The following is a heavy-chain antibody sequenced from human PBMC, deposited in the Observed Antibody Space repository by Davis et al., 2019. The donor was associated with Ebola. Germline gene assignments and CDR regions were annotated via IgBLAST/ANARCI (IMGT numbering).Heavy chain of an antibody. Sequence: AASVTVSCKASGYTFTSYAMHWVRQAPGQRLEWMGWINAGNGNTKYSQKFQGRVTVTRDTSASTAYVELSSLRSEDTAVYYCARGSDYYDSSGALDYWGQGTLVTVSS. CDR2: INAGNGNT. J-gene: IGHJ4*02. V-gene: IGHV1-3*01. D-gene: IGHD3-22*01. CDR3: ARGSDYYDSSGALDY. CDR1: GYTFTSYA.